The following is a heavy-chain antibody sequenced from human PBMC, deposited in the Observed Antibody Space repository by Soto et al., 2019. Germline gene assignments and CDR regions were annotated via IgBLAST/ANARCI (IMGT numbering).Heavy chain of an antibody. CDR1: GFSLSTSGMC. Sequence: TGPTLVNATQTLTLTCTFSGFSLSTSGMCVSWIRQPPGKALEWLALIDWDDDKYYSTSLKTRLTISKDTSKNQVVLTMTNMDPVDTATYYCARKYSYGTQHYYGMDVWGQGTTVTVSS. V-gene: IGHV2-70*01. CDR2: IDWDDDK. CDR3: ARKYSYGTQHYYGMDV. J-gene: IGHJ6*02. D-gene: IGHD5-18*01.